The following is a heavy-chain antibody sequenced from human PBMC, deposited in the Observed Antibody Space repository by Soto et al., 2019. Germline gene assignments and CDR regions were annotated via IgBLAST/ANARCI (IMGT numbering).Heavy chain of an antibody. Sequence: SETLSLTCIVSGGSISSYHWSWIRQPPGKGLEWIGYIYYSGSTRYNPSLKSRVTMSVDTSKNQFSLKLSSVTAADTAVYYCARDRVHYSSGEDIYYYYGMDVWGKGTTVTVSS. D-gene: IGHD2-15*01. CDR1: GGSISSYH. CDR3: ARDRVHYSSGEDIYYYYGMDV. J-gene: IGHJ6*04. V-gene: IGHV4-59*01. CDR2: IYYSGST.